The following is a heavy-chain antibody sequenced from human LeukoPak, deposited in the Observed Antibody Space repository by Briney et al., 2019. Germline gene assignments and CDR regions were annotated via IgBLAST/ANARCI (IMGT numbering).Heavy chain of an antibody. CDR1: GGSISSGGYY. CDR2: IYYSGST. V-gene: IGHV4-31*03. D-gene: IGHD3-22*01. CDR3: ARLKSYYDSSGYWFDP. Sequence: SETLSLTCTVSGGSISSGGYYWSWIRQHPGKGLEWIGYIYYSGSTYYNPSLKSRVTIPVDTSKNQSSLKLSSVTAADTAVYYCARLKSYYDSSGYWFDPWGQGTLVTVSS. J-gene: IGHJ5*02.